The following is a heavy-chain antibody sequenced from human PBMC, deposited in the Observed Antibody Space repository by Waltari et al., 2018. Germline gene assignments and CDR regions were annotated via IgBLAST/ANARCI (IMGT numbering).Heavy chain of an antibody. Sequence: QVQLVESGGGVVQPGRSLRLSCAASGFTFSSYAMHWVRQAPGKGLEWGAVISYDGSNKYYADSVKGRFTISRDNSKNTLYLQMNSLRAEDTAVYYCARGILAAAGTWGQGTLVTVSS. J-gene: IGHJ4*02. V-gene: IGHV3-30-3*01. CDR2: ISYDGSNK. CDR1: GFTFSSYA. D-gene: IGHD6-13*01. CDR3: ARGILAAAGT.